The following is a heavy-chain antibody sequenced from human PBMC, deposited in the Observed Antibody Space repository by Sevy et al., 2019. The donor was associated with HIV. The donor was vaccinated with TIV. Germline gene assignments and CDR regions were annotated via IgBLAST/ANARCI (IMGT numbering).Heavy chain of an antibody. CDR1: GFTVSDNH. CDR3: ARDRVTYYYDSSGYYTSGYGMDV. Sequence: GGSLRLSCAASGFTVSDNHMNWVRQAPGKGLEWVSVIYSSDRTDYADSVKGRFTVSRDNSKNTLYLQMNSLRAEDTAVYSCARDRVTYYYDSSGYYTSGYGMDVWGQGTTVTVSS. CDR2: IYSSDRT. D-gene: IGHD3-22*01. J-gene: IGHJ6*02. V-gene: IGHV3-53*01.